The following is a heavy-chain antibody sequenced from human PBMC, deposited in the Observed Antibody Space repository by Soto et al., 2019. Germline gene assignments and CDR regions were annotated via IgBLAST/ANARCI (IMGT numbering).Heavy chain of an antibody. CDR3: ASGPTPPYYYGMDV. CDR1: GGTFSSYA. J-gene: IGHJ6*02. V-gene: IGHV1-69*13. CDR2: IIPIFGTA. Sequence: ASVKVSCKASGGTFSSYAISWVRQAPGQGLEWMGGIIPIFGTANYAQKFQGRVTITADESTSTAYMELSSLRSEDTAVYYCASGPTPPYYYGMDVWGQGTSVTVSS. D-gene: IGHD4-17*01.